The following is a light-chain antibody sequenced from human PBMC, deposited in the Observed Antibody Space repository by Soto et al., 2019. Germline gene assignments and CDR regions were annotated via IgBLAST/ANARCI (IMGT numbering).Light chain of an antibody. CDR3: VQGTHWPWT. V-gene: IGKV2-30*01. CDR2: QVS. J-gene: IGKJ1*01. CDR1: QGLVYSDGNTF. Sequence: DVVMTQSPLSLSVTLGQPASISCRSSQGLVYSDGNTFLNWFHQRPGQSPRRLIYQVSNRDSGVPDRFSGSGSGTYYTLTISRVEAEEVGIYYCVQGTHWPWTFGQGTKVEIK.